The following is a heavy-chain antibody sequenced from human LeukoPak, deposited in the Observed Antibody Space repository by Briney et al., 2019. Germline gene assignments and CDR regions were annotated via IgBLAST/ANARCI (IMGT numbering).Heavy chain of an antibody. V-gene: IGHV4-39*07. J-gene: IGHJ4*02. CDR3: ARDRGELYDY. Sequence: PSETLSLTCTVSGGSISSSSYYWGWIRQPPGKGLEWIGRIYTSESTNYNPSLKSRVTMSVDTSKNQFSLKLSSVTAADTAVYYCARDRGELYDYWGQGTLVTVSS. D-gene: IGHD1-26*01. CDR2: IYTSEST. CDR1: GGSISSSSYY.